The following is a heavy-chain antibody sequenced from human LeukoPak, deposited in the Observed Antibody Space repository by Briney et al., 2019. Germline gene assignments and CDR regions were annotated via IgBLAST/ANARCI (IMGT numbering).Heavy chain of an antibody. CDR2: IDKDGNEI. CDR1: GLSISNFW. Sequence: GGSLRLSCAASGLSISNFWMHWVRQAPGKGLEWVAIIDKDGNEIKYVDSVKGRFILSRDNAKNSVYLQMNNLRTEDTALYYCVTDGDKWNDFEYWGQGTLVTVSS. V-gene: IGHV3-7*01. D-gene: IGHD1-1*01. CDR3: VTDGDKWNDFEY. J-gene: IGHJ4*02.